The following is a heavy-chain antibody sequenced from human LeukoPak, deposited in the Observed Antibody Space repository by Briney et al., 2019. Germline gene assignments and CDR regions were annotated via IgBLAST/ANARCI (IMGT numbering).Heavy chain of an antibody. J-gene: IGHJ4*02. CDR1: GFTFSSHG. CDR2: ISYDGSNK. Sequence: GGSLIISCAAAGFTFSSHGMHWVRQAPGKGLDWGVIISYDGSNKYYADSVKGRFTISRDNSKNTLYLQMNSPRAEDTAVYYCAKGCNSGGSCYYFDSWGQGTLVTVSS. V-gene: IGHV3-30*18. CDR3: AKGCNSGGSCYYFDS. D-gene: IGHD2-15*01.